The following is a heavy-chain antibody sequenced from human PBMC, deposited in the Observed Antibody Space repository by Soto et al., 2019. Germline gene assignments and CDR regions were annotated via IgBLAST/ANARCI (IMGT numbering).Heavy chain of an antibody. Sequence: GGSLRLSCAASGFTFSSYAMSWVRHAPGKRLEWVSAISGSGGSTYYADSVKGRFTISRDNSKNTLYLQMNSLRAEDTAVYYCAKDHSSCWYSVSWFDPWGQGTLVTVSS. CDR1: GFTFSSYA. J-gene: IGHJ5*02. V-gene: IGHV3-23*01. D-gene: IGHD6-19*01. CDR3: AKDHSSCWYSVSWFDP. CDR2: ISGSGGST.